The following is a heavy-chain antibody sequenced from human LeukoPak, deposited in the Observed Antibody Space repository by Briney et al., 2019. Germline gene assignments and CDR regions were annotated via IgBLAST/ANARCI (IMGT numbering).Heavy chain of an antibody. D-gene: IGHD3-10*01. Sequence: PSETLSLTCTVSGGFISSYYWSWIRQPPGKGLEWIGYIYYSGSTKYNPSLKSRVTISVDTSKNQFSLKLSSVTAADTAVYYCARRHDGEFDYWGQGTLVTVSS. CDR2: IYYSGST. CDR3: ARRHDGEFDY. CDR1: GGFISSYY. J-gene: IGHJ4*02. V-gene: IGHV4-59*08.